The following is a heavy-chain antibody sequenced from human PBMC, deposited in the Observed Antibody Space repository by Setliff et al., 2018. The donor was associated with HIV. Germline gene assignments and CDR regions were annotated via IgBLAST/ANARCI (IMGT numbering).Heavy chain of an antibody. D-gene: IGHD6-19*01. J-gene: IGHJ4*02. Sequence: GASVKVSCKAFGYTFSSYTMHWVRQAPGQRLEWMGYINAGDDNTRYSEKFQGRVTITRDTSANTAYMELSSLRSEDTAVYYCARGSCSGCYLSDYWGLGTLVTVSS. CDR2: INAGDDNT. CDR3: ARGSCSGCYLSDY. CDR1: GYTFSSYT. V-gene: IGHV1-3*01.